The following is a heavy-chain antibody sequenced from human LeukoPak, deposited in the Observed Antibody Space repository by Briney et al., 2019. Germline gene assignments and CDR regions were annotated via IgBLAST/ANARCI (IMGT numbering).Heavy chain of an antibody. J-gene: IGHJ4*02. D-gene: IGHD2-2*01. V-gene: IGHV4-61*02. CDR1: GGSISSSSYY. CDR3: ARAPYCSSVSCYGGGFDF. Sequence: SETLSLTCTVSGGSISSSSYYWSWIRQPTGKGLEWIGRIYTSGSTNYNPSLKSRVTMSVDTSKDQFSLKLSSVTAADTAVYYCARAPYCSSVSCYGGGFDFWGQGTLVTVSS. CDR2: IYTSGST.